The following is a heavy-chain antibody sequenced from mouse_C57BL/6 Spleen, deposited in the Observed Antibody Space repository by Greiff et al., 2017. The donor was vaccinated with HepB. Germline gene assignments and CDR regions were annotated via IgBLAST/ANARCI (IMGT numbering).Heavy chain of an antibody. Sequence: EVQLQQSGPELVKPGASVKIPCKASGYTFTDYNMDWVKQSHGKSLEWIGDINPNNGGTIYNQKFKGKATLTVDKSSSTAYMELSSLTSEDTAVYYCARSVLVCGINYGSGGDAMDYWGQGTSVTVSS. CDR1: GYTFTDYN. CDR2: INPNNGGT. V-gene: IGHV1-18*01. CDR3: ARSVLVCGINYGSGGDAMDY. J-gene: IGHJ4*01. D-gene: IGHD2-2*01.